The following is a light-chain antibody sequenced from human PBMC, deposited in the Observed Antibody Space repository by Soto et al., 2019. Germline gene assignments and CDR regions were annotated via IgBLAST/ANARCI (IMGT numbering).Light chain of an antibody. Sequence: EIVLTQSPATLSLSPGERATLSCRTSQSIAGLLAWYQQQPGQAPRLLIYDASNRATGIPARFSGSGSGTDFTLTISSLEPEDFAVYYCLQRGNWPWPFGQGTTVEIK. CDR3: LQRGNWPWP. J-gene: IGKJ1*01. CDR2: DAS. CDR1: QSIAGL. V-gene: IGKV3-11*01.